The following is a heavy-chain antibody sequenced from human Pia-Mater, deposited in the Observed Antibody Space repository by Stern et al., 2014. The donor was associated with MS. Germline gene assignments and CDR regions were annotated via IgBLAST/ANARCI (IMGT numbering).Heavy chain of an antibody. D-gene: IGHD6-6*01. CDR1: GFTFSSYG. V-gene: IGHV3-33*01. CDR2: IWDDGSNK. J-gene: IGHJ4*02. CDR3: ARGDSSSPLEY. Sequence: VQLVQSGGGVVQPGRSLRLSCAASGFTFSSYGMHWVRQTPGKGLEWVAVIWDDGSNKYYPDSGKGRFTISRDNSENTLYLQMNSLRAEDTAVYYCARGDSSSPLEYWGQGTLVTVSS.